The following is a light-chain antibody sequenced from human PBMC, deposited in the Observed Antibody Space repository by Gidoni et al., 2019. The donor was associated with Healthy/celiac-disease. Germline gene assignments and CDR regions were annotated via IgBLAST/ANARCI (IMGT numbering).Light chain of an antibody. V-gene: IGKV1-33*01. CDR3: QQYDNLLPIT. CDR1: QDISNY. Sequence: DIQMTQSPSSLSASVGDRVTITCQASQDISNYLNWYQQNPGKATKLLIYDASNLETGVPSRCSGSGSGTDFTFTISSLQPEDIATYYCQQYDNLLPITFGQGTRLEIK. CDR2: DAS. J-gene: IGKJ5*01.